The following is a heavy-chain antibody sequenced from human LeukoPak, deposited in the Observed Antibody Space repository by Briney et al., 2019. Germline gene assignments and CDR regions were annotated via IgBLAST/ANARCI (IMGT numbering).Heavy chain of an antibody. CDR3: ARDSGWYSGRD. CDR1: GGSFSSYY. D-gene: IGHD6-19*01. V-gene: IGHV4-34*01. CDR2: INHSGST. J-gene: IGHJ4*02. Sequence: SETLSLTCAVYGGSFSSYYWSWIRQPPGKGLEWIGEINHSGSTNYNPSLKSRVTISVDTSKNQFSLKLSSVTAADTAVYYCARDSGWYSGRDWGQGTLVTVSS.